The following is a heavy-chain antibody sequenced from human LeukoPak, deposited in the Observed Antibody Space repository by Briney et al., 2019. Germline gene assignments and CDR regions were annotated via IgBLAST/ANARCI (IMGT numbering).Heavy chain of an antibody. Sequence: ASVKVSCKASGYTFTSYGISWVRQAPGQGLEWMGWISAYNGNTNYAQKLQGRVTMTTDTSTSTAYMELRSLRSEDTAVYYCARAPFSDFWSGYLYYYYYYMDVWGKGTTVTVSS. CDR3: ARAPFSDFWSGYLYYYYYYMDV. D-gene: IGHD3-3*01. CDR1: GYTFTSYG. J-gene: IGHJ6*03. CDR2: ISAYNGNT. V-gene: IGHV1-18*01.